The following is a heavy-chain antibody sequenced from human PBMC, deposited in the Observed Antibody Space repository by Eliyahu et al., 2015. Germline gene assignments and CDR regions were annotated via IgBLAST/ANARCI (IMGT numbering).Heavy chain of an antibody. CDR1: GFTFDDYA. CDR2: ISWNSGSI. CDR3: AKVTGVYRQWLLGAFDI. Sequence: EVQLVESGGGLVQPGRSLRLSCAASGFTFDDYAMXWVRQAPGKGLEWVSGISWNSGSIGYADSVKGRFTISRDNAKNSLYLQMNSLRAEDTALYYCAKVTGVYRQWLLGAFDIWGQGTMVTVSS. J-gene: IGHJ3*02. V-gene: IGHV3-9*01. D-gene: IGHD6-19*01.